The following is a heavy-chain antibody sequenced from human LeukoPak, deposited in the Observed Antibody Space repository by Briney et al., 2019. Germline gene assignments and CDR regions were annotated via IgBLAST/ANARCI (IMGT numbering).Heavy chain of an antibody. J-gene: IGHJ4*02. CDR1: GFPYTVFA. Sequence: GGSLRLSRSASGFPYTVFAIHWVRPAPEEGVEWGSSITGSSTFIYYADSMKGRFTISRDNANSSLYLQINSLRGEDTAVYYCARSDPVVVLASAPSYFDFWGLGTLVTVSS. V-gene: IGHV3-21*01. D-gene: IGHD2-15*01. CDR2: ITGSSTFI. CDR3: ARSDPVVVLASAPSYFDF.